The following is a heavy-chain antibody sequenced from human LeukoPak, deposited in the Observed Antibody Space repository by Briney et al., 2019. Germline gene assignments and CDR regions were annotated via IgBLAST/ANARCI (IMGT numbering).Heavy chain of an antibody. D-gene: IGHD6-19*01. CDR1: GYTFTSYG. CDR3: ARDIAVADNAV. J-gene: IGHJ3*01. CDR2: MNPNSGNT. V-gene: IGHV1-8*03. Sequence: ASVKVSCKASGYTFTSYGISWVRQATGQGLEWMGWMNPNSGNTGYAQKFQGRVTITRNTSITTAYMELSSLRSEDTAVYYCARDIAVADNAVWGQGTMVTVSS.